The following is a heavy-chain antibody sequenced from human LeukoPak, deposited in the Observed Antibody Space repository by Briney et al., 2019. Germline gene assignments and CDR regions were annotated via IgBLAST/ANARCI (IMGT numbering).Heavy chain of an antibody. D-gene: IGHD5-12*01. CDR2: INHSGSTS. J-gene: IGHJ4*02. Sequence: SSETLSLTCAVYGESFSGYFWNWIRQPPGKGLEWIGEINHSGSTSNHNPSLKSRVTMSVDTSKNQFSLKLSSVTAADTAVYYCARKSGYARDYWGQGNLVTVSS. V-gene: IGHV4-34*01. CDR1: GESFSGYF. CDR3: ARKSGYARDY.